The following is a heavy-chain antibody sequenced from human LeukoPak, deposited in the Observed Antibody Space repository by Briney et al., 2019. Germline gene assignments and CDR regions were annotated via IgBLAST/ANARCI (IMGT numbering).Heavy chain of an antibody. CDR3: AKELVPYYYDSSGHSATAFDY. V-gene: IGHV3-9*01. Sequence: GGSLRLSCAASGFTFDDYAMHWVRQAPGKGLEWVSGISWNSGSIGYADSVKGRFTISRDNAKNSLYLQMNSLRAEDTALYYCAKELVPYYYDSSGHSATAFDYWGQGTLVTVSS. CDR1: GFTFDDYA. D-gene: IGHD3-22*01. CDR2: ISWNSGSI. J-gene: IGHJ4*02.